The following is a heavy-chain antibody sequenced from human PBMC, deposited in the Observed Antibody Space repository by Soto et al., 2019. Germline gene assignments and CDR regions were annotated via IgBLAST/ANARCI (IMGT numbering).Heavy chain of an antibody. D-gene: IGHD1-1*01. CDR3: AKHVTDSGTRGYDS. V-gene: IGHV4-4*02. J-gene: IGHJ5*02. Sequence: QVQLQELGPGLVSPSGTLSLTCAVSGGPITYWLSWVRQSPGKGLEWIGEVSQRGGTNYIPSLKSRVTISIDNSRNQIFLHLTSVTAADTAVYFCAKHVTDSGTRGYDSWGQGILVTVS. CDR2: VSQRGGT. CDR1: GGPITYW.